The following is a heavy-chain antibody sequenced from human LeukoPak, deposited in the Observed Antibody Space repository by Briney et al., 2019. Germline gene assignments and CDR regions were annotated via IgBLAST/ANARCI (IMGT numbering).Heavy chain of an antibody. D-gene: IGHD3-16*02. V-gene: IGHV4-4*07. CDR3: ARNYDYVWGSYRTYYMDV. CDR2: IYTSGGT. J-gene: IGHJ6*03. Sequence: PSETLSLTCTVSGGSISSYYWSRIRQPAGKGLEWIGRIYTSGGTNYNPSLKSRVTMSVDTSKNQFSLKLSSVTAADTAVYYCARNYDYVWGSYRTYYMDVWGKGTTVTISS. CDR1: GGSISSYY.